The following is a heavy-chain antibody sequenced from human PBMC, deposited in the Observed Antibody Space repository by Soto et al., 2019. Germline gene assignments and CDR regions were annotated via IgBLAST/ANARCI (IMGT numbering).Heavy chain of an antibody. V-gene: IGHV1-18*01. D-gene: IGHD3-3*01. CDR1: NYPFTSYG. Sequence: SSVKVSCKASNYPFTSYGFAWVRQAPGHVLQWLGRISAYNNNADYAQEFQGRITMTTDTSTRTAVMELSSLTSDDTGVYYCARDSNPFGVVLRSPEKQKYGMDVWG. CDR3: ARDSNPFGVVLRSPEKQKYGMDV. CDR2: ISAYNNNA. J-gene: IGHJ6*03.